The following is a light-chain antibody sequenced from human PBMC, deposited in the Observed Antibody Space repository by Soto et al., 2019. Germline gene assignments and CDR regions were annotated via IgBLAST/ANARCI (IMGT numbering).Light chain of an antibody. Sequence: QSVLTQPPLVSGAPGQRVTISCTGSSSNIGAGYDVHWYQQLPGTAPKLLIYGNSNRPSGVPDRFSGSKSGTSASLAITGLQAEDEADYYCQSYDSSLSGSVVFGGGTQLTV. CDR1: SSNIGAGYD. CDR3: QSYDSSLSGSVV. J-gene: IGLJ2*01. V-gene: IGLV1-40*01. CDR2: GNS.